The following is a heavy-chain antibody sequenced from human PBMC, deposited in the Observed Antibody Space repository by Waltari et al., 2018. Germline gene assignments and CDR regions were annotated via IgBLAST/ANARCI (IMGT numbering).Heavy chain of an antibody. D-gene: IGHD2-21*02. CDR3: ARDLVATPP. V-gene: IGHV3-7*01. CDR2: IQKNGSEK. J-gene: IGHJ5*02. CDR1: GFTFSRSW. Sequence: EVQLVESGGDLVQPGGSLRLSCAASGFTFSRSWMTWVRQAPGKGLEWVGNIQKNGSEKVYADSVRGRFTISRDNAMNSLYLQMNSLRGEDTAVYYCARDLVATPPWGQGTLVTVSS.